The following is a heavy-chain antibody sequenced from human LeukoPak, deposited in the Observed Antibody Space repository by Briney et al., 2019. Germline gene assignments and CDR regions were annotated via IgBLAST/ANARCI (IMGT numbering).Heavy chain of an antibody. CDR2: IYTGGAT. CDR1: GFALSSYV. V-gene: IGHV3-66*01. Sequence: GGSLRLSCAASGFALSSYVMTWVRQAPGKGLEWVSNIYTGGATYYTDSVKGRFTVSRDSSKNTLFLQMNSLREEDTAVYYCARAVLSGGFDRWGQGALVTVSS. D-gene: IGHD3-16*01. CDR3: ARAVLSGGFDR. J-gene: IGHJ4*02.